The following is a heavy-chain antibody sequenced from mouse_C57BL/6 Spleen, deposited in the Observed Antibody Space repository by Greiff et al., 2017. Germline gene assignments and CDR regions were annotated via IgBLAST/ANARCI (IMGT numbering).Heavy chain of an antibody. CDR1: GYAFSSSW. J-gene: IGHJ2*01. CDR3: ARDDTTVVTDY. CDR2: IYPGDGDT. V-gene: IGHV1-82*01. D-gene: IGHD1-1*01. Sequence: VQLQQSGPELVKPGASVKISCKASGYAFSSSWMNWVKQRPGKGLEWIGRIYPGDGDTNYNGKFKGKATLTADKSSSTAYMQLSSLTSEDSAVYFCARDDTTVVTDYWGQGTTLTVSS.